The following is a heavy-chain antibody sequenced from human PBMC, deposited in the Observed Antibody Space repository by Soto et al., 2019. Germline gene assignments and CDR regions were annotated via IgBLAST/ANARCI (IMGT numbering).Heavy chain of an antibody. Sequence: ASVKVSCKASGYTFTGYYMHWVRQAPGQGLEWMGWINPNSGGTNYAQKFQGRVTMTRDTSISTAYMELSRLRSDDTAVYYCARDKLVVAARYYDYYGMDVWGQGTTVTVSS. CDR1: GYTFTGYY. CDR2: INPNSGGT. V-gene: IGHV1-2*02. J-gene: IGHJ6*02. CDR3: ARDKLVVAARYYDYYGMDV. D-gene: IGHD2-15*01.